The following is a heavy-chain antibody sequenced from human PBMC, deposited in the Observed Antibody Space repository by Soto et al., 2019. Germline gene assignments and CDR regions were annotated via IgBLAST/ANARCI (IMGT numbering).Heavy chain of an antibody. V-gene: IGHV3-30-3*01. CDR3: ARVGVLGGHYYYYYYGMDV. D-gene: IGHD3-10*01. CDR1: GFTFSSYA. CDR2: ISYDGSNK. Sequence: VQLVESGGGLVQPGGSLRLSCAASGFTFSSYAMHWVRQAPGKGLEWVAVISYDGSNKYYADSVKGRFTISRDNSKNTLYLQMNSLRAEDTAVYYCARVGVLGGHYYYYYYGMDVWGQGTTVTVSS. J-gene: IGHJ6*02.